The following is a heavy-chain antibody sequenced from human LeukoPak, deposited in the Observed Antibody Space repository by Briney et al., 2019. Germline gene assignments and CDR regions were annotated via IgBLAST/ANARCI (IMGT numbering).Heavy chain of an antibody. J-gene: IGHJ4*03. Sequence: SETLSLTCAVRGESFSSYFWSWIRQVPGKGLELIGEIDHRGVSTYHPSLKSRATMLVDTSNNHFSLSLTSVTAADTATYYCASRSLTLAAARCFDDWGQGTVVTVSS. V-gene: IGHV4-34*01. CDR1: GESFSSYF. D-gene: IGHD2-15*01. CDR3: ASRSLTLAAARCFDD. CDR2: IDHRGVS.